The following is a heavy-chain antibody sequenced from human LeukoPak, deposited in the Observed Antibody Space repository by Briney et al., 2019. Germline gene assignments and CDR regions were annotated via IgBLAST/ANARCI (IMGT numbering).Heavy chain of an antibody. CDR2: IAGSDGFT. Sequence: GGSLRLSCAASGFPFSSYAMNWVRQAPGKGLEWVSVIAGSDGFTQYADSVKGRFTISRDDSKNTVYLQMNRLRVEDTALYYCVRSLDYWGQGTLVTVSS. J-gene: IGHJ4*02. CDR3: VRSLDY. V-gene: IGHV3-23*01. CDR1: GFPFSSYA.